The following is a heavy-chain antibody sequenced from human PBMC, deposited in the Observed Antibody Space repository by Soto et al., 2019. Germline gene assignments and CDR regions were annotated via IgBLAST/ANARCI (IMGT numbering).Heavy chain of an antibody. D-gene: IGHD3-10*01. CDR3: ARSGQAYYYYYGMDV. CDR2: IIPILGIA. Sequence: QVQLVQSGAEVKKPGSSVKVSCKASGGTFSSYTISWVRQAPGQGLEWMGRIIPILGIANYAQKFQGRVTIXEDLSXXTAYMELSSLRSEDTAVYYCARSGQAYYYYYGMDVWGQGTTVTVSS. J-gene: IGHJ6*02. V-gene: IGHV1-69*02. CDR1: GGTFSSYT.